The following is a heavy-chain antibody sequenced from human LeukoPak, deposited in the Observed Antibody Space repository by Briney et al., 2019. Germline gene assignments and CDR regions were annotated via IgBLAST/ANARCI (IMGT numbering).Heavy chain of an antibody. Sequence: SETLSLTCAVYGGSFSGYYWSWIRQPPGKGLEWMGEINHSGSTNYNPSLKSRVTISVDTSKNQFSLKLSSVTAADTAVYYCARSYYDFWSGYSNWFDPWGQGTLVTVSS. CDR2: INHSGST. J-gene: IGHJ5*02. CDR1: GGSFSGYY. V-gene: IGHV4-34*01. D-gene: IGHD3-3*01. CDR3: ARSYYDFWSGYSNWFDP.